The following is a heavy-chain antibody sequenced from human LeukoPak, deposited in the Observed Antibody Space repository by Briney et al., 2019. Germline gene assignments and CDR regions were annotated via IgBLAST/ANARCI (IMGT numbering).Heavy chain of an antibody. Sequence: PGESLRLSCVASGFPLSSYWMTWVRQAPGKGLEWVANIKQDGSKKSYVDSVKGRFTISRDNAENSLYLQMNSLRAEDTAIYYCTRVGYIDEGIDYWGQGTLVTVSS. J-gene: IGHJ4*02. V-gene: IGHV3-7*04. CDR1: GFPLSSYW. D-gene: IGHD5-24*01. CDR3: TRVGYIDEGIDY. CDR2: IKQDGSKK.